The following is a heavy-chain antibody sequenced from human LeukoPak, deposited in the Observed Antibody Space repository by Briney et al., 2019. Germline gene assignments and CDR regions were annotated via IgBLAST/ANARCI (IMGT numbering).Heavy chain of an antibody. CDR1: GFTFSSYS. Sequence: GGSLRLSCAASGFTFSSYSMNWVRQAPGKGLEWVSSISSSSSYIYYADSVKGRFTISRDNAKNSLYLQMNSLRAEDTAVYYCARDGPASGYDRNWFDPWGQGTLVTVSS. J-gene: IGHJ5*02. CDR3: ARDGPASGYDRNWFDP. V-gene: IGHV3-21*01. D-gene: IGHD5-12*01. CDR2: ISSSSSYI.